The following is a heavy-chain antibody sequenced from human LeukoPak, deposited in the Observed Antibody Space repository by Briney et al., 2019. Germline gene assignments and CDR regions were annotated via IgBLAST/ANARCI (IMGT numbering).Heavy chain of an antibody. CDR2: IKQDGTEK. V-gene: IGHV3-7*03. D-gene: IGHD3-10*01. Sequence: GGSLRLSCAASGFTFGSYWMGWVRQAPGKGLEWVANIKQDGTEKYYVDSVKGRFTISRDNAKNSLYLQMNSLRAEDTAMYYCVRDLDEDSGGTHFDFWGHGTLVTVSS. J-gene: IGHJ4*01. CDR1: GFTFGSYW. CDR3: VRDLDEDSGGTHFDF.